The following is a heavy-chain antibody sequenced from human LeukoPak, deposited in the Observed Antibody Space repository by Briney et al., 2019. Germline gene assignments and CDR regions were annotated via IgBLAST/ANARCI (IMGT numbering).Heavy chain of an antibody. J-gene: IGHJ5*02. CDR2: INPNSGGT. V-gene: IGHV1-2*02. Sequence: GASVKVSCKASGYTFTGYYMHWVRQAPGQGLEWMGWINPNSGGTNYAQKFQGRVTMTRDTSISTAYMELSRLRSEDTAVYYCARDGGDGYKANWFDTWGQGTLVTVSS. D-gene: IGHD5-24*01. CDR1: GYTFTGYY. CDR3: ARDGGDGYKANWFDT.